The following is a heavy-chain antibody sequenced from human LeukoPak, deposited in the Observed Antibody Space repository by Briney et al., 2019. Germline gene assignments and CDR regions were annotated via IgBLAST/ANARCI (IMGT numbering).Heavy chain of an antibody. CDR2: IYYSEST. CDR1: GCPISSDH. V-gene: IGHV4-59*01. J-gene: IGHJ4*02. D-gene: IGHD6-13*01. CDR3: ASTFSSSWLDY. Sequence: SETLSLTCTVSGCPISSDHWSWIGQPPGKGVGWIGYIYYSESTIYNPSLKSHDAISIDTSKNQFSLEVTSVSAADTAVHYCASTFSSSWLDYWGQGSLVTVSS.